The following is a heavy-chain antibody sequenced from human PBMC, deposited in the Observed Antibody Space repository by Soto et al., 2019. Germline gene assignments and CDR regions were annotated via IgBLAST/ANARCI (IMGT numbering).Heavy chain of an antibody. D-gene: IGHD3-22*01. J-gene: IGHJ5*02. CDR1: CDSISNSRFY. CDR2: IYHTGNA. V-gene: IGHV4-39*01. Sequence: SETLSLTCSVSCDSISNSRFYCAWIRQPPGEGLEWIGSIYHTGNAYYNPSLKSRVTISVDTSKNQFSLKLTSVTAADAALYYCARXFFDSSDYTTNWFDPWGQGTLVTVSS. CDR3: ARXFFDSSDYTTNWFDP.